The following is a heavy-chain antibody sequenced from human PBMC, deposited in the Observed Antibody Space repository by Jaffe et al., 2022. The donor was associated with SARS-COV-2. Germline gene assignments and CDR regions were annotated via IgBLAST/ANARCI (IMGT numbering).Heavy chain of an antibody. J-gene: IGHJ4*02. CDR3: TTDLGINYDYVWGSYRYKDY. D-gene: IGHD3-16*02. CDR2: IKSKTDGGTT. Sequence: EVQLVESGGGLVKPGGSLRLSCAASGFTFSNAWMSWVRQAPGKGLEWVGRIKSKTDGGTTDYAAPVKGRFTISRDDSKNTLYLQMNSLKTEDTAVYYCTTDLGINYDYVWGSYRYKDYWGQGTLVTVSS. V-gene: IGHV3-15*01. CDR1: GFTFSNAW.